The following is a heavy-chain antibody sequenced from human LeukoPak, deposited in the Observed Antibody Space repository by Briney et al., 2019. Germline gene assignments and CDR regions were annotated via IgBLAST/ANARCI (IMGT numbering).Heavy chain of an antibody. J-gene: IGHJ4*02. CDR1: GYSFTSYW. V-gene: IGHV5-51*01. CDR3: ARPYSSGWYNHGTDYFDY. CDR2: IYPGDSDT. D-gene: IGHD6-19*01. Sequence: GESLKISCKGSGYSFTSYWIGWVRQMPGKGLEWMGIIYPGDSDTRYSPSFQGQVTISADKSISTAYLQWSSLKASDTAMYYCARPYSSGWYNHGTDYFDYWGQGTLVTVSS.